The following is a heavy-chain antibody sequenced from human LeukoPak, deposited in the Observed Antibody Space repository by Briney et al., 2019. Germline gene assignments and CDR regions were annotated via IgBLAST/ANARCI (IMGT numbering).Heavy chain of an antibody. CDR1: EYPFTGYN. Sequence: EASVKVSCKASEYPFTGYNMHWVRQAPGQGLEWMAWISPNSGGTNYVQKFQGRVTVTRDTSISTDYTEISGLTSDDTALYYCAREPSGSGGYDYWGQGTLVTVSS. J-gene: IGHJ4*02. CDR3: AREPSGSGGYDY. V-gene: IGHV1-2*02. D-gene: IGHD3-10*01. CDR2: ISPNSGGT.